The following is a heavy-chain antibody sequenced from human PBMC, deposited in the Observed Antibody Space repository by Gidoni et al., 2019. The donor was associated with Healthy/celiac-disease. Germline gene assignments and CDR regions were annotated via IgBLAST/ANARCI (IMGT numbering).Heavy chain of an antibody. Sequence: QVQLQESGTGLVKPSETLSLTCAVSGYSISSGYYWVWIRQPPGKGLEWIGSIYHSGSTYYNPSLKSRVTISVDTSKNQFSLKLSSGTAADTAVYYCAIWGELRGFDAFDIWGQGTMVTVSS. CDR3: AIWGELRGFDAFDI. V-gene: IGHV4-38-2*01. CDR1: GYSISSGYY. CDR2: IYHSGST. D-gene: IGHD1-26*01. J-gene: IGHJ3*02.